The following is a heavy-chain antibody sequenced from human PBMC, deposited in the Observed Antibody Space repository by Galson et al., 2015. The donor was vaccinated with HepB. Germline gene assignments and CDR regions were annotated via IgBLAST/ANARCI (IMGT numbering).Heavy chain of an antibody. V-gene: IGHV3-74*01. CDR3: ARDLTYYDILTGSFVKYFDY. CDR1: GFTFSSYW. Sequence: SLRLSCAASGFTFSSYWMHWVRQAPGKGLVWVSRINSDGSSTSYADSVKGRFIISRDNAKNTLYLQMNSLRAEDTAVYYCARDLTYYDILTGSFVKYFDYWGQGTLVTVSS. CDR2: INSDGSST. D-gene: IGHD3-9*01. J-gene: IGHJ4*02.